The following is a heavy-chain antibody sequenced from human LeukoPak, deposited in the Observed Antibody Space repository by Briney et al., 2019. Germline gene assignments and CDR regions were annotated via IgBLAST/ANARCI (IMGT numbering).Heavy chain of an antibody. D-gene: IGHD4-17*01. CDR2: IYHSGST. Sequence: SETLSLTCTASGYSISSGYYWGWIRQPPGKGLEWIGSIYHSGSTYYNPSLKSRVTISVDTSKNQFSLKLSSVTAADTAVYYCARVAGEDGDYVGGRLNWFDPWGQGTLVTVSS. J-gene: IGHJ5*02. V-gene: IGHV4-38-2*02. CDR1: GYSISSGYY. CDR3: ARVAGEDGDYVGGRLNWFDP.